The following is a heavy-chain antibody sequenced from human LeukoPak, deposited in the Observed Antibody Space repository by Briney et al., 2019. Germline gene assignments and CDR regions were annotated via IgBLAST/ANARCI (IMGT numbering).Heavy chain of an antibody. J-gene: IGHJ4*02. CDR1: GFIFSDSG. Sequence: GGSLRLSCTASGFIFSDSGMHWVRQSPGKGLEWVTFIRYDGTNKDYADSVKGQFSISRDNSKNTVYLQMDSLSAEDTAVYYCAKEGNWYSLDSWGQGTLVTVSS. V-gene: IGHV3-30*02. CDR3: AKEGNWYSLDS. D-gene: IGHD6-13*01. CDR2: IRYDGTNK.